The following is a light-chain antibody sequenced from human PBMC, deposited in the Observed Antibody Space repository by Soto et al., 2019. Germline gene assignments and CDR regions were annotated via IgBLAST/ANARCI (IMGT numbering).Light chain of an antibody. CDR3: QQRSNWDT. Sequence: EIVLMQSPGTLSLSPGESATLAGRASQSVIRYLAWYQQKPGQASRLLIYDASYSATGSPARFTGVGSGTDLTLTKRSLDPQDFATYNCQQRSNWDTFGQGTRLEIK. CDR2: DAS. CDR1: QSVIRY. J-gene: IGKJ5*01. V-gene: IGKV3-11*01.